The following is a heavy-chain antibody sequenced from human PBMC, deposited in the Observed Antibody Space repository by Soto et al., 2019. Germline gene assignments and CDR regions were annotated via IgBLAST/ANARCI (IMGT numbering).Heavy chain of an antibody. CDR2: MYSSEHT. CDR3: ARLNGYCIRPNCHSYYRMAV. D-gene: IGHD2-2*03. V-gene: IGHV4-39*01. Sequence: PSETLSLTCSVSGGFVRSSSYSWGWICQSPGKGLEWIGTMYSSEHTYYNPSLLSRVTISVDTSKNEFSLRLSSVTAADTAVYYCARLNGYCIRPNCHSYYRMAVWGQAPSVT. J-gene: IGHJ6*02. CDR1: GGFVRSSSYS.